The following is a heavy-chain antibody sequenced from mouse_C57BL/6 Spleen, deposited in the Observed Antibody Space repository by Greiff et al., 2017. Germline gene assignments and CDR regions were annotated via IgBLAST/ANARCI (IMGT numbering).Heavy chain of an antibody. CDR3: ARTLYFGSSSPWVAD. CDR2: IDPSDSYT. D-gene: IGHD1-1*01. CDR1: GYTFTSYW. V-gene: IGHV1-69*01. Sequence: VQLQQPGAELVMPGASVKLSCKASGYTFTSYWMHWVKQRPGQGLEWIGEIDPSDSYTNYNQKFKGKSTLTVDKSSSAAYMQLSRLTSEDSAVYYCARTLYFGSSSPWVADWGQGTLGTVS. J-gene: IGHJ3*01.